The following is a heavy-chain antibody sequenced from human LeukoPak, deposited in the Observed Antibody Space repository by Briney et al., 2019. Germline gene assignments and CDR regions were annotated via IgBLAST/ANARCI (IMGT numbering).Heavy chain of an antibody. CDR3: ARQEYGSGSYYSPPSFDY. CDR2: IYPGDSDT. D-gene: IGHD3-10*01. V-gene: IGHV5-51*01. CDR1: GCSFTSYW. J-gene: IGHJ4*02. Sequence: GESLKISCKGSGCSFTSYWIGWVRQMPGKGLEWMGIIYPGDSDTRYSPSFQGQVTISADKSISTAYLQWSSLKASDTAMYYCARQEYGSGSYYSPPSFDYWGQGTLVTVSS.